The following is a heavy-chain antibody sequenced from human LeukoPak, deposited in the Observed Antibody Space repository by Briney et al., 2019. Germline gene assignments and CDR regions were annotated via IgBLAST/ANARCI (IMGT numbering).Heavy chain of an antibody. D-gene: IGHD4-17*01. CDR3: ARAEGGIGIRPTVPPAGFS. Sequence: GASVKVSCKASGYTFTSYDINWVRQATGQGLEWMGWINPNSGNTGYAQKFQGRVTMTRDTSISTAYMELSSLRSEDTAVYYCARAEGGIGIRPTVPPAGFSWGQGTLVT. V-gene: IGHV1-8*01. CDR2: INPNSGNT. J-gene: IGHJ5*02. CDR1: GYTFTSYD.